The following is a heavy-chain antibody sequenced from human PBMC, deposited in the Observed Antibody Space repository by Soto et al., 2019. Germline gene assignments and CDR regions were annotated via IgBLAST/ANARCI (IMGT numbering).Heavy chain of an antibody. V-gene: IGHV1-2*02. J-gene: IGHJ3*02. D-gene: IGHD3-22*01. CDR3: ARERTYYYDSSGRRAFDI. Sequence: QVQLVQSGAEVKKPGASVKVSCKASGYSFIGYYMHWVRQAPGQGLEWMGWINPNSGGTNYAQKFQGRVTMTRDTSISTAYMELSRLRSDDTAVYYCARERTYYYDSSGRRAFDIWGQGTMVTVSS. CDR1: GYSFIGYY. CDR2: INPNSGGT.